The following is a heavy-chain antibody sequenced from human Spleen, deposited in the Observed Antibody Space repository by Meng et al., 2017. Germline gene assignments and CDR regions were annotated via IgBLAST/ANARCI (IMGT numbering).Heavy chain of an antibody. CDR2: IYNSGRT. V-gene: IGHV4-4*02. J-gene: IGHJ5*02. CDR3: ARDLRNSGWYLLGFDP. D-gene: IGHD6-19*01. CDR1: GGSISRTLW. Sequence: VPLRGWGQGPVRLSGTRPLTCAVSGGSISRTLWWSWARQPPGKGLGWIGEIYNSGRTNYNPSLKSRVTISLDTSKNQFSLKLSSVTAADTAVYYCARDLRNSGWYLLGFDPWGQGTLVTVSS.